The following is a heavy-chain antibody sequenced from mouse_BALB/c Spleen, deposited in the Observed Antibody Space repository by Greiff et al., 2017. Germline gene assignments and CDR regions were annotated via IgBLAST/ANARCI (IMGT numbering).Heavy chain of an antibody. D-gene: IGHD1-1*01. Sequence: EVQGVESGGGLVQPGGSLRLSCATSGFTFSDFYMEWVRQPPGKRLEWIAASRNKANDYTTEYSAAVKGRFIVSRDTSQSILYLQMNALRAEDTAIYYCAREAFLNYYGSSDWYLNVWGAETTVTVSS. V-gene: IGHV7-1*02. J-gene: IGHJ1*01. CDR2: SRNKANDYTT. CDR3: AREAFLNYYGSSDWYLNV. CDR1: GFTFSDFY.